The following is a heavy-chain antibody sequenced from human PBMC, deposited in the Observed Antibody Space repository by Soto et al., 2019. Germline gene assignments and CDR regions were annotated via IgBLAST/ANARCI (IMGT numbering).Heavy chain of an antibody. V-gene: IGHV3-23*01. CDR3: AKPSSGWYSYFQH. CDR1: GFTFSSYA. J-gene: IGHJ1*01. CDR2: ISGSGAST. D-gene: IGHD6-19*01. Sequence: EVQLLESGGGLVQPGGSLRLSCAASGFTFSSYAMSWVRQAPGKGLEWVSAISGSGASTYYADSVKGRFTISRDNSKNTLYLQMNSLRAEDTAVYYCAKPSSGWYSYFQHWGQGTLVTVSS.